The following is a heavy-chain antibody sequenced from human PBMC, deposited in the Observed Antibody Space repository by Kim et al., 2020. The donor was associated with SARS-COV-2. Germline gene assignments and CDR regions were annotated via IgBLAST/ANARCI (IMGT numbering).Heavy chain of an antibody. Sequence: GGSTYYAASVKGRFTSSRDNSKNTLYLQMTSLRAEDTAVYYCAKDYSGDYWGQGTLVTVSS. V-gene: IGHV3-23*01. J-gene: IGHJ4*02. D-gene: IGHD1-26*01. CDR3: AKDYSGDY. CDR2: GGST.